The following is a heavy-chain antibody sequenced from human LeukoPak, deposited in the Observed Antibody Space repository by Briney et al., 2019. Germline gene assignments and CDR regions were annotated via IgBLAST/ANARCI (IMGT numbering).Heavy chain of an antibody. Sequence: PGGSLRLTCADSGLTFSNYSVSWGRQAPGKGLERVSYISSSSSTIYYADSVKGRFTISRDNAKNSLYLQMNSLRDEVAAVYYCARVGVVVVAANSGGTYCFDYWGQGTTVTVSS. V-gene: IGHV3-48*02. CDR1: GLTFSNYS. J-gene: IGHJ5*01. CDR3: ARVGVVVVAANSGGTYCFDY. CDR2: ISSSSSTI. D-gene: IGHD2-15*01.